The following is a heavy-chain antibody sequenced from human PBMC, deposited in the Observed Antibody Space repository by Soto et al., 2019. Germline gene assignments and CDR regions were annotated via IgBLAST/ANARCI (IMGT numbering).Heavy chain of an antibody. CDR3: ASGYSSSFRLEP. Sequence: AAVKISCKASGYTFPDYYMHWVRQAPGQGREWMGWINPNSGGTNYAQKFQGRVTTTRDTSISTAYMELSRLPSDDTAVYYCASGYSSSFRLEPWGKGTLVTVSS. CDR2: INPNSGGT. J-gene: IGHJ5*02. D-gene: IGHD6-13*01. V-gene: IGHV1-2*02. CDR1: GYTFPDYY.